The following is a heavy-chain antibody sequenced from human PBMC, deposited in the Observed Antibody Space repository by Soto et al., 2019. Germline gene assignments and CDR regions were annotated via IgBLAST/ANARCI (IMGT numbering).Heavy chain of an antibody. D-gene: IGHD6-13*01. CDR3: VRGQGVAEIESEENWFDP. J-gene: IGHJ5*02. CDR1: GGSFSAYS. CDR2: INHSGST. V-gene: IGHV4-34*01. Sequence: QVQLQQWGAGLLKPSETLSLTCAVYGGSFSAYSWTWIRQPPGKGLEWIGEINHSGSTNYNPSLKSRVTLSVDTSKNQFSLNLRAVTAADTAVYYCVRGQGVAEIESEENWFDPWGQGTPVTVSS.